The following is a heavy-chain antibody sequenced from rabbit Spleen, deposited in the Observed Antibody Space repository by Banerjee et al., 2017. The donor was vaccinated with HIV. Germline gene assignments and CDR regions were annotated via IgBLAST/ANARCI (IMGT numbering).Heavy chain of an antibody. CDR1: GFSFSSSYW. V-gene: IGHV1S45*01. CDR3: ARRNTGNGDGAGFGL. CDR2: IGAGWGGGT. D-gene: IGHD2-1*01. J-gene: IGHJ4*01. Sequence: QEQLEESGGDLVKPEGFLTLTCTASGFSFSSSYWMCWVRQPPGKGLEWIACIGAGWGGGTSSASWAKGRFTISTTSSTTVTLQMTSLTAADTATYFCARRNTGNGDGAGFGLWGPGTLVTVS.